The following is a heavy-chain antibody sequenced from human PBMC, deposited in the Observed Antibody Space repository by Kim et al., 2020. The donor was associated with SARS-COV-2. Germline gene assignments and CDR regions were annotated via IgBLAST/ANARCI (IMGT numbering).Heavy chain of an antibody. CDR1: GFTFSTYA. V-gene: IGHV3-23*01. Sequence: EGSLRLSCVASGFTFSTYAMTWVRQAPGKGLEWVSFTSDSGDTTNYADSVKGRFTISRDNSKNTLYLQMNSLKVEDTAVYYCAKENIAKAGLSFDYWGQGTLVTVSS. J-gene: IGHJ4*02. CDR2: TSDSGDTT. D-gene: IGHD6-13*01. CDR3: AKENIAKAGLSFDY.